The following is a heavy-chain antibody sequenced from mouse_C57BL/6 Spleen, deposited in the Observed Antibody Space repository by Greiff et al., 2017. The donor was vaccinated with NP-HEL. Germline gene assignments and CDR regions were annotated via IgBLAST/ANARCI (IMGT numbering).Heavy chain of an antibody. J-gene: IGHJ4*01. D-gene: IGHD2-1*01. V-gene: IGHV7-1*01. CDR2: SRNKANDYTT. CDR3: ARDAGGNWSYAMDY. Sequence: EVKVVESGGGLVQSGRSLRLSCATSGFTFSDFYMEWVRQAPGKGLEWIAASRNKANDYTTEYSASVKGRFIVSRDTSQSILYLQMNALRAEDTAIYYCARDAGGNWSYAMDYWGQGTSVTVSS. CDR1: GFTFSDFY.